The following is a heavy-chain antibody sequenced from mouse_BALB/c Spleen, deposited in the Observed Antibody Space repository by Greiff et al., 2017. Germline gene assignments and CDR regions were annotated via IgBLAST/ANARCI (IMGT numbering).Heavy chain of an antibody. D-gene: IGHD1-1*01. CDR2: ISSGGST. CDR3: ARGRSYGSSDYAMDY. Sequence: EVMLVESGGGLVKPGGSLKLSCAASGFTFSSYAMSWVRQTPEKRLEWVASISSGGSTYYPDSVKGRFTISRDNARNILYLQMSSLRSEDTAMYYCARGRSYGSSDYAMDYWGQGTSVTVSS. CDR1: GFTFSSYA. J-gene: IGHJ4*01. V-gene: IGHV5-6-5*01.